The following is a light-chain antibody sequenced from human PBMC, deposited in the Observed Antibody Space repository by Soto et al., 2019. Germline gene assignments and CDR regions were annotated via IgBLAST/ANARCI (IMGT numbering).Light chain of an antibody. CDR2: ANS. V-gene: IGLV1-40*01. J-gene: IGLJ3*02. Sequence: QSVLTQPPSVSGAPGQRVTISCTGSSSYIGAGYDVHWYQQIPGTAPKLLIYANSNRPSGVPDRFSGSKSGTSASLAITGLQAEDEADYYCQSYDSSLSGWVFGGGTKLTVL. CDR3: QSYDSSLSGWV. CDR1: SSYIGAGYD.